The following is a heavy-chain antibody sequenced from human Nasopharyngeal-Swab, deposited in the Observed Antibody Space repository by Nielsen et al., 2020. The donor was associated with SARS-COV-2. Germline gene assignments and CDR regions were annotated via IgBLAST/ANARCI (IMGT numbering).Heavy chain of an antibody. CDR1: GFTFSSDG. CDR3: ADGGVIVGAPVDY. V-gene: IGHV3-30*02. CDR2: IRYDGSNK. Sequence: WFLSLSCAASGFTFSSDGMHWVRQAPGTGLEWVAFIRYDGSNKYYADSVKGRFTISRDNSKNTLYLQMNSLRAEDTAVYYCADGGVIVGAPVDYWGQGTLVTVSS. J-gene: IGHJ4*02. D-gene: IGHD1-26*01.